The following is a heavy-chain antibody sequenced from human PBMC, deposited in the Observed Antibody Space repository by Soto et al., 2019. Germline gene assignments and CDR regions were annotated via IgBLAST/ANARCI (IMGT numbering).Heavy chain of an antibody. CDR2: IYYSGST. Sequence: SETLSLTCTVSGGSISSSSYYWGWIRQPPGKGLEWIGSIYYSGSTYYNPSLKSRVTISVDTSKNQFSLKLSSVTAADTAVYYCARQGKQYSSSWTNRFDPWGKGTLVTVAS. D-gene: IGHD6-13*01. J-gene: IGHJ5*02. CDR3: ARQGKQYSSSWTNRFDP. CDR1: GGSISSSSYY. V-gene: IGHV4-39*01.